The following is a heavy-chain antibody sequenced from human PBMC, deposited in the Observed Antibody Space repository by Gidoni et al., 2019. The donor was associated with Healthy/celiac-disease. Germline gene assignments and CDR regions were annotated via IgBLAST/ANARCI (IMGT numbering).Heavy chain of an antibody. CDR3: ARRSSGWYTGHFDY. CDR1: GGSISSYY. D-gene: IGHD6-19*01. CDR2: IYYSGST. J-gene: IGHJ4*02. V-gene: IGHV4-59*08. Sequence: QVQLQESGPGLVKPSETLSLTCTVSGGSISSYYWSWIRQPPGKGLEWIGYIYYSGSTNYNPSLKSRVTISVDTSKNQFSLKLSSVTAADTAVYYCARRSSGWYTGHFDYWGQGTLVTVSS.